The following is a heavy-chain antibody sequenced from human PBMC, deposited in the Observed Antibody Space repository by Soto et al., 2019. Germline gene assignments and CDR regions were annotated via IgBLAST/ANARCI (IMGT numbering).Heavy chain of an antibody. V-gene: IGHV3-21*01. D-gene: IGHD3-10*01. CDR1: GFTFSTYT. CDR2: ISSGSSYI. CDR3: ARDILSGGAYPDS. J-gene: IGHJ5*01. Sequence: GGSLRLSCAASGFTFSTYTMNWVRQAPGKGLGWISSISSGSSYIYYAGSVKGRFTISRDNAKNSLFLQMNSLRADDTAAYYCARDILSGGAYPDSWGQGTKVTVSS.